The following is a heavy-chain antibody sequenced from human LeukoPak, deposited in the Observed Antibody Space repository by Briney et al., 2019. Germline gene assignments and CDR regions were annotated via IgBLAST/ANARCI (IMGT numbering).Heavy chain of an antibody. CDR1: GFIFSDYS. CDR3: ARQAVARPFDL. V-gene: IGHV3-21*06. J-gene: IGHJ3*01. CDR2: ISSSSACI. Sequence: GGSLRLSCVASGFIFSDYSMDWVRQAPGKGLEWVSSISSSSACIFYSDSVKGRFTISRDNAQSSLYLRMNSLRAGDTAVYYCARQAVARPFDLWGQGTMVTVSS.